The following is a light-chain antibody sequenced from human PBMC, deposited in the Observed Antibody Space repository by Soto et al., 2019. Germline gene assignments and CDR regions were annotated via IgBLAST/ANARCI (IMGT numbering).Light chain of an antibody. V-gene: IGKV1-5*03. CDR1: QSISSW. CDR3: PPYLSYS. J-gene: IGKJ1*01. Sequence: DIQMPMYPSTLSASLGDRFTITCRASQSISSWLAWYQQKPGKAPKLLIYKASSLESGVPSRFSGSGSGTEFTLTISSLQPDDLATYYCPPYLSYSFAQGSNVDIK. CDR2: KAS.